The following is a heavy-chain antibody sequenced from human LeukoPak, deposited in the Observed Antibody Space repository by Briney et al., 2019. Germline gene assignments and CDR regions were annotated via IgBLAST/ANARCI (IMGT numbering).Heavy chain of an antibody. CDR3: ARVLYGSGGNNWFDP. V-gene: IGHV4-39*07. CDR1: GGSISSSSYY. CDR2: IYYSGST. J-gene: IGHJ5*02. Sequence: SETLSLTCTVSGGSISSSSYYWGWIRQPPGKGLEWIGSIYYSGSTYYNPSLKSRVTISVDTSKNQFSLKLSSVTAADTAVYYCARVLYGSGGNNWFDPWGQGTLVTVSS. D-gene: IGHD3-10*01.